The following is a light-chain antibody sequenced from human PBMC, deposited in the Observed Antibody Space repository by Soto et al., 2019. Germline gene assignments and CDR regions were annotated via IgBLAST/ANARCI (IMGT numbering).Light chain of an antibody. V-gene: IGLV2-14*03. CDR2: DVN. Sequence: QSVLAQPASVSGSPGQSITISCTGTSGDIGLYSFVSWYQQHPGRAPKLMIYDVNNRPSGVSDRFSGSKSGNTASLTISGLQAEDEADYYCCSYTSTTANVFGTGTKVTVL. J-gene: IGLJ1*01. CDR3: CSYTSTTANV. CDR1: SGDIGLYSF.